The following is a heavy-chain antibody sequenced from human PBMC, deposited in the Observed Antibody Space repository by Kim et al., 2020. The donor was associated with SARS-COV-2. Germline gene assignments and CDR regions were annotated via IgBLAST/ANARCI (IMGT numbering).Heavy chain of an antibody. J-gene: IGHJ4*02. CDR1: GYTFTSYA. D-gene: IGHD5-12*01. Sequence: SCTASGYTFTSYAMNWVRQAPGQGLEWMGWINTNTGNPTYAQGFTGRFVFSLDTSVSTAYLQISSLKAEDTAVYYCARDAPYSGYDITDYWGQGTLVTVSS. V-gene: IGHV7-4-1*02. CDR2: INTNTGNP. CDR3: ARDAPYSGYDITDY.